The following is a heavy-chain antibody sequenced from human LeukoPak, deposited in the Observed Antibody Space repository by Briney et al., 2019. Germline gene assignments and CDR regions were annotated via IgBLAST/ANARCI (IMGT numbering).Heavy chain of an antibody. Sequence: GGSLRLSCAASGFTFTTYGLNWVRQAPGKGLEWVSGISPNGDRTYYADSVKGRFTISRDNSKNMVYLQMNSLKTEDTAVYYCTSYDSSGYYLSAFDIWGQGTMVTVSS. CDR3: TSYDSSGYYLSAFDI. D-gene: IGHD3-22*01. V-gene: IGHV3-23*01. J-gene: IGHJ3*02. CDR1: GFTFTTYG. CDR2: ISPNGDRT.